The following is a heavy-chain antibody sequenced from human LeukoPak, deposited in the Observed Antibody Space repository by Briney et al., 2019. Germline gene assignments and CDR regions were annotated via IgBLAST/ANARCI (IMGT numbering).Heavy chain of an antibody. CDR1: GGSISSYY. V-gene: IGHV4-59*08. Sequence: SETLSLTCTVSGGSISSYYWSWIRQPPGKGLEWIGYIYYSGSTNYNPSLKSRVTISVDTSKNQFSLKLSSVTAADTAVCYCARHEEYCSSTSCYFGAFDIWGQGTMVTVSS. D-gene: IGHD2-2*01. CDR3: ARHEEYCSSTSCYFGAFDI. CDR2: IYYSGST. J-gene: IGHJ3*02.